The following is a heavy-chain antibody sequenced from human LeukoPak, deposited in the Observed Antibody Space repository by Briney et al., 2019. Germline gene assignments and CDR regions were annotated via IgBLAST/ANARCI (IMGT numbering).Heavy chain of an antibody. J-gene: IGHJ4*02. D-gene: IGHD5-12*01. CDR1: GLTFSSYA. CDR2: ISGSGGAT. Sequence: GGSLRLSCVASGLTFSSYAMSWVRQAPGKGLEWVSVISGSGGATHYADSVKGRFTISRDNSKNTLYLQMNSLRAEDTAVYYCARPRARVGTTPLDYWGQGTLVTVSS. CDR3: ARPRARVGTTPLDY. V-gene: IGHV3-23*01.